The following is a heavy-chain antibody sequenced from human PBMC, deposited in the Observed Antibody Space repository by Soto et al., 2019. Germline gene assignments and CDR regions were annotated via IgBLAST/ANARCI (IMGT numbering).Heavy chain of an antibody. CDR2: INPNSSGT. Sequence: ASVKXCXKSSGYRLRGNYIHLVRQTPGQGLEWMGWINPNSSGTVYAQKFQGRVTMTRDTSLTTVYMQLNRLTSDDSAVYYCARDLIVDGHDXYAMDVWGQGTXVTVSS. V-gene: IGHV1-2*02. CDR3: ARDLIVDGHDXYAMDV. D-gene: IGHD3-22*01. CDR1: GYRLRGNY. J-gene: IGHJ6*02.